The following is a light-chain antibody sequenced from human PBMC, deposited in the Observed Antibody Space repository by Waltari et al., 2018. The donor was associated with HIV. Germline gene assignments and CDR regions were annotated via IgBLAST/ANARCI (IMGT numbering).Light chain of an antibody. J-gene: IGKJ2*01. CDR3: QQYNNWPRT. CDR1: QSVSSN. V-gene: IGKV3-15*01. Sequence: EIVVTQSPVTLSVSPGERATISCRASQSVSSNLAWYQQKPGQAPRLLIYGASTRATGIPARFSGSGSGTEFTLTISSLQSEDFAVYYCQQYNNWPRTFGQGTKLESK. CDR2: GAS.